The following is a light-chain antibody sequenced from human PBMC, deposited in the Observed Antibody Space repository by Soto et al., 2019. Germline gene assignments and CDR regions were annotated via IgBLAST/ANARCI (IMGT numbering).Light chain of an antibody. CDR1: QSVNNY. CDR3: QHRSNWPTT. J-gene: IGKJ2*01. CDR2: EGS. V-gene: IGKV3-11*01. Sequence: EIVLTQSPAILSLSPGERATLSCRASQSVNNYLAWYQQKAGQAPRLLIYEGSKRATGIPARFSGSGSGTDFTLTISSLEPEDFAVYYCQHRSNWPTTFGQGTKVDIK.